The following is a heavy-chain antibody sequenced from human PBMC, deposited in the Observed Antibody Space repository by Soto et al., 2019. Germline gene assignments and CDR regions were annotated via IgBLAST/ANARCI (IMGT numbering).Heavy chain of an antibody. J-gene: IGHJ4*02. CDR1: GGSISSGDYY. CDR3: ARDWGYRYTYEY. CDR2: ISYSGST. D-gene: IGHD3-16*02. V-gene: IGHV4-30-4*01. Sequence: QVQLQESGPGLVKPSQTLSLTCTVSGGSISSGDYYWSWIRQPPGKGLEWIGYISYSGSTYYNPSLKSRVTISVDTSKNQFCLKLSSVTAADTAVYYCARDWGYRYTYEYWGQGTLVTVS.